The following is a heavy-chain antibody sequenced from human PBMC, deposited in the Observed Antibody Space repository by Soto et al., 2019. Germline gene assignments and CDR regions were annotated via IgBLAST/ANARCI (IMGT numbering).Heavy chain of an antibody. CDR1: GFKFSDFY. CDR2: ISSSSSYT. V-gene: IGHV3-11*06. D-gene: IGHD6-25*01. Sequence: QVLLEESGGGLVKPGESLRLACAASGFKFSDFYMSWIRQAPGKGLEWISNISSSSSYTDYAESVKGRFTISRDNAKSTLDLQMIPLTAGYRGASYSAAALGCLVNDYF. J-gene: IGHJ1*01. CDR3: AAALGCLVNDYF.